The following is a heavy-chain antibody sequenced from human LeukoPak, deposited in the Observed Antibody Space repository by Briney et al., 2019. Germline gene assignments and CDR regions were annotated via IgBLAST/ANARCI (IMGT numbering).Heavy chain of an antibody. CDR1: GINFADYA. J-gene: IGHJ4*02. CDR3: AKESGKFDY. CDR2: ISADGGST. Sequence: GGSLRLSCVVSGINFADYAMHWVRQPPGKGLEWVSLISADGGSTFSADSVKGRFNISRDNSKNSLYLQMNSLRSEDTAMYYCAKESGKFDYWGQGTLVAVSS. V-gene: IGHV3-43*02.